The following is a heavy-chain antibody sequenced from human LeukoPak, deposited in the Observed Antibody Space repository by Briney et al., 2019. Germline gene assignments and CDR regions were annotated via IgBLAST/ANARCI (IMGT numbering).Heavy chain of an antibody. J-gene: IGHJ5*02. CDR2: IIPILGIA. Sequence: SVKVSCKASGGTFSSYAVSWVRQAPGQGLEWMGRIIPILGIANYAQKFQGRVTITADKSTSTAYMELSSLRAEDTAVYYCAKLPYNWNYWFDPWGQGTLVTVSS. D-gene: IGHD1-7*01. CDR1: GGTFSSYA. CDR3: AKLPYNWNYWFDP. V-gene: IGHV1-69*04.